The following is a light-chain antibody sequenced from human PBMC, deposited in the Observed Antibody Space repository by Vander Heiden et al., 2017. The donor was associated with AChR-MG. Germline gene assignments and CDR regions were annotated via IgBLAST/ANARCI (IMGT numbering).Light chain of an antibody. CDR3: QQSYSSPPT. J-gene: IGKJ5*01. CDR2: AGA. CDR1: QNIGSY. V-gene: IGKV1-39*01. Sequence: DIQMTQSPSSLAASVGDSVTVTCRADQNIGSYINWFRQRPGEAPELLIYAGATLHSGVPSRFTGGGTGTSFRLTIRGLQPEDFATYFCQQSYSSPPTFGRGT.